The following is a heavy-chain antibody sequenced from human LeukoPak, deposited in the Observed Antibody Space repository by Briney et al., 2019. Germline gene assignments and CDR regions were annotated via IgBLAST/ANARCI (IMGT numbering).Heavy chain of an antibody. CDR3: ARPSGSYYDY. D-gene: IGHD1-26*01. V-gene: IGHV3-21*04. CDR1: GFTFSSYS. CDR2: ISGSNSYI. J-gene: IGHJ4*02. Sequence: GGSLRLSSAASGFTFSSYSMNWVRPAPGKGLEWVSSISGSNSYIYYADSMKGRFTISRDNAKNSLYLQMNSLRAEDTALYYCARPSGSYYDYWGQGTLVTVSS.